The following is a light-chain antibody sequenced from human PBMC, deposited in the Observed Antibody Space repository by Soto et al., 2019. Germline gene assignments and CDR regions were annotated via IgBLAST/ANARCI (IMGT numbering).Light chain of an antibody. CDR2: EVS. Sequence: QSALTQPASVSGSPGQSIAISCTGTNSDVGGYNAVSWYLQFPGKAPKLIIYEVSNRPSGVSDRFSGSKSGNTASLTISGLQAEDEADYYCNSYVSNRNAVFGTGTKVTVL. V-gene: IGLV2-14*01. J-gene: IGLJ1*01. CDR3: NSYVSNRNAV. CDR1: NSDVGGYNA.